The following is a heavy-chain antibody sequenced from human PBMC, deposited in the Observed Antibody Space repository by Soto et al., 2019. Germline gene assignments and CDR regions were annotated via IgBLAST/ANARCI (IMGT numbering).Heavy chain of an antibody. D-gene: IGHD5-18*01. Sequence: GGSLRLSCGASGFTFSSYAMSWVRQAPGKGLEWVSAISGSGGSTYYADSVKGRFTISRDNSKNTLYLQMNSLRAEDTAVYYCAKQVGGRQLWSTTPYDYWGQGTLVTVSS. CDR2: ISGSGGST. V-gene: IGHV3-23*01. J-gene: IGHJ4*02. CDR3: AKQVGGRQLWSTTPYDY. CDR1: GFTFSSYA.